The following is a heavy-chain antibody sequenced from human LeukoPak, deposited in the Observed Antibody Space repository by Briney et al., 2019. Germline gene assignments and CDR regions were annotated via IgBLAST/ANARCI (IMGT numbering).Heavy chain of an antibody. Sequence: SETLSLTCTVSGYSISSGYYWGWIRQPPGKGLEWIGSIYHSGSTYYNPSLKSRVTISVDTSKNQFSLKLSSVTAADTAVYYCADIAVGGGYYFDYWGQGTLVTVSS. CDR3: ADIAVGGGYYFDY. V-gene: IGHV4-38-2*02. D-gene: IGHD6-19*01. CDR1: GYSISSGYY. J-gene: IGHJ4*02. CDR2: IYHSGST.